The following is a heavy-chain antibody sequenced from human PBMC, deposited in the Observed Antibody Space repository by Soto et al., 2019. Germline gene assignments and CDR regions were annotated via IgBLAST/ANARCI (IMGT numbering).Heavy chain of an antibody. CDR2: ISLYNGNT. J-gene: IGHJ4*02. CDR3: AIYHLELFRFDY. CDR1: DFSFTSHG. Sequence: QIQLVQSGPEVKKPGASMKVSCKAYDFSFTSHGISWVRQAPGQGLEWMGWISLYNGNTNYAQQFQGRVTMTTGTSTSTAYMELRSLRSDDTAMYFCAIYHLELFRFDYWGQGTLVTVSS. V-gene: IGHV1-18*04. D-gene: IGHD2-2*01.